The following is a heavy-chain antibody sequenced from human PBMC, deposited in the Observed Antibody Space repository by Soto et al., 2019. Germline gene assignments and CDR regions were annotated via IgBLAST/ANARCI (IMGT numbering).Heavy chain of an antibody. J-gene: IGHJ6*02. Sequence: SVKVSCKASGGTFSSYAISWVRQAPGQGLEWMGGIIPIFGTANYAQKFQGRVTITADESTSTAYMELSSLRSDDTAVYYCARPINFYSGSTILYYYYGMDVWGQGTTVTVSS. CDR2: IIPIFGTA. CDR3: ARPINFYSGSTILYYYYGMDV. D-gene: IGHD5-12*01. V-gene: IGHV1-69*13. CDR1: GGTFSSYA.